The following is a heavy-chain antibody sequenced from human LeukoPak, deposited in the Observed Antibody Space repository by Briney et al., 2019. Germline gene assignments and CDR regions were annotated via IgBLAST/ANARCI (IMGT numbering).Heavy chain of an antibody. CDR1: GYTFTIYG. Sequence: ASVKVSCKASGYTFTIYGISWVRQAPGQGLEWMGWISAYNGNTNYAQKLQGRVTMTTDTSTSTAYMELRSLRSDDTAVYYCARAVAADYYYYGMDVSGKGTTGTVSS. CDR3: ARAVAADYYYYGMDV. V-gene: IGHV1-18*04. CDR2: ISAYNGNT. J-gene: IGHJ6*04. D-gene: IGHD6-19*01.